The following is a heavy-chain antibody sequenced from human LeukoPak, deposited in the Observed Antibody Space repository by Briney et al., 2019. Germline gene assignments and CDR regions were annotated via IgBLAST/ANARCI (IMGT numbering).Heavy chain of an antibody. J-gene: IGHJ5*02. CDR1: GGSFSGYY. CDR2: INHSGST. CDR3: ASPSMIGGAFDP. D-gene: IGHD3-10*02. V-gene: IGHV4-34*01. Sequence: SETLSLTCAVYGGSFSGYYWSWIRQPPGKGLEWIGEINHSGSTNYNPSLKSRVTISVDTSKNQFSLKLSSVTAADTAVYYRASPSMIGGAFDPWGQGTLVTVSS.